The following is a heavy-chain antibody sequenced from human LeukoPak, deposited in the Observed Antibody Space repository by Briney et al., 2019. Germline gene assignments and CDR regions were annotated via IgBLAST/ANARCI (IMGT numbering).Heavy chain of an antibody. V-gene: IGHV1-18*01. D-gene: IGHD2-15*01. CDR2: ISAYNGNT. CDR1: GYTFTSYG. Sequence: ASVKVSCKASGYTFTSYGISWVRQAPGQGLEWMGWISAYNGNTNYAQKLQGRVTMTTDTSTSTAYMELRSLRSDDTAVYYCARAAEDIVVVVADDNWFDPWGQGTLVTVSS. J-gene: IGHJ5*02. CDR3: ARAAEDIVVVVADDNWFDP.